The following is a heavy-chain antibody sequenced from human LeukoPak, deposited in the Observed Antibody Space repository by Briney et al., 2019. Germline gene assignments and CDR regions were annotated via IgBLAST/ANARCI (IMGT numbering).Heavy chain of an antibody. V-gene: IGHV3-74*01. CDR2: IKSDGST. D-gene: IGHD3-22*01. Sequence: PGGSLRLSCAASGFTFSSYCMHWVRQAPGKGLVWVSRIKSDGSTNYADSVKGRFTISRDNAKNTVSLQMNSLRAEDTGVYYCARAPSEIGGYYPEYFRHWGQGTLVTVSS. CDR3: ARAPSEIGGYYPEYFRH. CDR1: GFTFSSYC. J-gene: IGHJ1*01.